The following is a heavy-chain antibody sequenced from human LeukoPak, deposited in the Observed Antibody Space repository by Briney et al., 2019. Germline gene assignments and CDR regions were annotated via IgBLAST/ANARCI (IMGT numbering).Heavy chain of an antibody. CDR2: ISAYNGNT. V-gene: IGHV1-18*04. J-gene: IGHJ5*02. CDR1: GYTFTSYG. Sequence: ASVKVSCKASGYTFTSYGISWVRQAPGQGLGWMGWISAYNGNTNYAQKLQGRVTMTTDTSTSTAYMELGSLRSDDTAVYYCARDTPLLFGESNWFDPWGQGTLVTVSS. CDR3: ARDTPLLFGESNWFDP. D-gene: IGHD3-10*01.